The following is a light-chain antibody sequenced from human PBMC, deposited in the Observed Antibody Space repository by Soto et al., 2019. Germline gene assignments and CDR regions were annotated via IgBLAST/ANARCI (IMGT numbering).Light chain of an antibody. CDR2: GAS. CDR3: QQRYFWPLT. V-gene: IGKV3D-20*02. J-gene: IGKJ1*01. CDR1: QSLSGSY. Sequence: EIVLTQSPGTLSLSPGERATLSCRATQSLSGSYLAWYQQKPGQAPRLLIYGASSRATGIPDRFSGSGSGRDFTLTISSLEPEDSAVYYCQQRYFWPLTFGQGTKVEIK.